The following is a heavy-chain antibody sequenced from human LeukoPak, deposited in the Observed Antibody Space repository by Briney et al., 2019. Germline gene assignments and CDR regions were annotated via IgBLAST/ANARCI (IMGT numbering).Heavy chain of an antibody. J-gene: IGHJ3*02. CDR3: AREESIDAFDI. CDR1: GFTFSDYY. CDR2: IYYSGST. V-gene: IGHV4-38-2*02. Sequence: GSLRLSCAASGFTFSDYYMSWIRQAPGKGLEWIGSIYYSGSTYYNPSLKSRVTISVDTSKNQFSLKLSSVTAADTAVYYCAREESIDAFDIWGQGTMVTVSS.